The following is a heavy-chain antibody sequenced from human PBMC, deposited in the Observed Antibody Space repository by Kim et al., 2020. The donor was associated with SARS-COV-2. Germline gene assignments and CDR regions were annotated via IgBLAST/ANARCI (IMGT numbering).Heavy chain of an antibody. J-gene: IGHJ4*02. V-gene: IGHV3-33*06. CDR2: SEGSKK. CDR3: ANFES. Sequence: SEGSKKLYAGSVKGRFTISRDNSKNMLFLQMNSLRAEDTAVYYCANFESWGQGTLVTVSS.